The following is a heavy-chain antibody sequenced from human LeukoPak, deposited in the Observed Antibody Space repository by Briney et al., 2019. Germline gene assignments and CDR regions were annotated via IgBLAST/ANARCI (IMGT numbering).Heavy chain of an antibody. J-gene: IGHJ4*02. Sequence: PGGSLRLSCAASGFTFSDYYMSWIRQAPGKGLGWVSYISSSGSSIYYADSVKGRFTISRDNAKDSLYLQMNSLRAEDTAVYYCARDPGSGYEEHFDYWGQGTLVTVSS. CDR1: GFTFSDYY. CDR2: ISSSGSSI. CDR3: ARDPGSGYEEHFDY. D-gene: IGHD5-12*01. V-gene: IGHV3-11*01.